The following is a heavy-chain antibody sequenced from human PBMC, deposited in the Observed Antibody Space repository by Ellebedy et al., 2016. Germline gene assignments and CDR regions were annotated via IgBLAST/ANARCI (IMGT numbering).Heavy chain of an antibody. CDR1: GYTFTSYY. V-gene: IGHV1-46*01. Sequence: ASVKVSCXASGYTFTSYYMHWVRQAPGQGLEWMGIINPSGGSTSYAQKFQGRVTMTRDTSTSTVYMELSSLRSEDTAVYYCARMELTGYSSGWPPGLFDYWGQGTLVTVSS. J-gene: IGHJ4*02. CDR2: INPSGGST. D-gene: IGHD6-19*01. CDR3: ARMELTGYSSGWPPGLFDY.